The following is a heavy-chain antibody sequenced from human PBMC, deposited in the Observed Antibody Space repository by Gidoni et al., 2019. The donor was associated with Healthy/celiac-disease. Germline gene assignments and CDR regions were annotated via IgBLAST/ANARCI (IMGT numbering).Heavy chain of an antibody. CDR1: GFTFSSYA. V-gene: IGHV3-64D*06. D-gene: IGHD6-13*01. CDR3: VKVFSSSWYYYYGMDV. CDR2: ISSNGGST. Sequence: EVQLVESGGGLVQPGGSLRLSCSASGFTFSSYAMHWVRQAPGKGLEYVSAISSNGGSTYYADSVKGRFTISRDNSKNTLYLQMSSLRAEDTAVYYCVKVFSSSWYYYYGMDVWGQGTTVTVSS. J-gene: IGHJ6*02.